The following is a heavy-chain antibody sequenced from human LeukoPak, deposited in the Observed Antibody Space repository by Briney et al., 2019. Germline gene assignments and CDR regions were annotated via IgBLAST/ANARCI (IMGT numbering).Heavy chain of an antibody. CDR2: ISRSGSTK. J-gene: IGHJ5*02. V-gene: IGHV3-11*04. CDR1: GFTFSDYN. Sequence: PGGSLRLSCAASGFTFSDYNMRWIRQAPGKGLEWVSSISRSGSTKYYADSVKGRFTISRDNAKNSLYLQMNSLRAEDTAVYYCARDWTYYDFWRERHNWFDPWGQGTLVTVSS. CDR3: ARDWTYYDFWRERHNWFDP. D-gene: IGHD3-3*01.